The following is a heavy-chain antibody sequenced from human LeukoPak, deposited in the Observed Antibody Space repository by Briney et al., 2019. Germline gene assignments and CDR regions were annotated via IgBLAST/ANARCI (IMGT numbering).Heavy chain of an antibody. J-gene: IGHJ4*02. CDR1: GGSISSSSYY. Sequence: SETLFLTCTASGGSISSSSYYWGWIRQPPGKGLEWIGSIYYSGSTYYNPSLKSRVTISVDTSKNQFSLKLSSVTAADTAVYYCARINQLLVCVDYWRQGILVTVSS. CDR3: ARINQLLVCVDY. CDR2: IYYSGST. V-gene: IGHV4-39*01. D-gene: IGHD6-19*01.